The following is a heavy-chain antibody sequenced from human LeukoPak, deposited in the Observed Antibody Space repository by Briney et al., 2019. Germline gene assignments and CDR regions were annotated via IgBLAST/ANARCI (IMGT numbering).Heavy chain of an antibody. D-gene: IGHD3-10*01. CDR3: ARGRGNYFYGMDV. Sequence: GGSLRLSCAASGFTFSTYSMNWVRQAPGKGLGWISYISSNSRTIYYAGSVKGRLIVSRDNAKNSLDLHMNTLRAEDTAVYYCARGRGNYFYGMDVWGQGTTVTVSS. V-gene: IGHV3-48*01. CDR2: ISSNSRTI. CDR1: GFTFSTYS. J-gene: IGHJ6*02.